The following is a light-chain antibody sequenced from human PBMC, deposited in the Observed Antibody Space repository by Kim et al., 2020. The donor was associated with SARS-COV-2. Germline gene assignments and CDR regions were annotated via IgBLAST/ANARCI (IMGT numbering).Light chain of an antibody. Sequence: EIVLTQSPAILSLSPGERATLSCRVSQSVDNYLAWYQQKPGQPPRLLIYDASNRAAGIPPRFSGSGSGTDFTLTISSLEPEDFGFYYCQQRNDWPTFGGGTKLEIK. CDR3: QQRNDWPT. CDR1: QSVDNY. V-gene: IGKV3-11*01. CDR2: DAS. J-gene: IGKJ4*01.